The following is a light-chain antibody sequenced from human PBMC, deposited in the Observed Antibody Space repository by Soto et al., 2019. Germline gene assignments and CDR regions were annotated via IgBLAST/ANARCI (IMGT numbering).Light chain of an antibody. Sequence: ETVMTQSPGTLSVSPGERATLSCRASQSLSSNFLAWYQQKPGHPPRLLIYDSSTRATGIPARFSGSGSGTDFTLTISSLEPEDFAVYYCQQRSNWPTFGQGTRLEI. CDR1: QSLSSNF. CDR2: DSS. J-gene: IGKJ5*01. CDR3: QQRSNWPT. V-gene: IGKV3D-20*02.